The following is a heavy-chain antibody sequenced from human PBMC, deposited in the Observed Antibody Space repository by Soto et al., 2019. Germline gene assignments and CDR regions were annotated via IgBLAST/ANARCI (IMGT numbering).Heavy chain of an antibody. J-gene: IGHJ4*02. Sequence: QLHLVESGGGVVQPGTSLRLSCTASGFMFKSYVMHWVRQAPGKGLEWVALTSYDGNNKYYGDSVKGRFTVSRDNSKNTLHLQMDSLRPEDTALYYCARWGTTGGFDLWGQGTPVSVSS. V-gene: IGHV3-30*19. CDR3: ARWGTTGGFDL. D-gene: IGHD3-16*01. CDR2: TSYDGNNK. CDR1: GFMFKSYV.